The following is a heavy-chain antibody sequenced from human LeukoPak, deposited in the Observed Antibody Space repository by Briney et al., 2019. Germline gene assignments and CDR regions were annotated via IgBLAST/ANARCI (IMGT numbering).Heavy chain of an antibody. CDR1: GFTFSSYG. Sequence: GGSLRLSCAASGFTFSSYGMHWVRQAPGKGLEWVAVISYDGSNRYYADSVKGRFTIPRDNSKNALYLQMNSLRVEDTAVYYCAIDPNWGTHSWGQGVLVTVSS. CDR2: ISYDGSNR. CDR3: AIDPNWGTHS. D-gene: IGHD7-27*01. J-gene: IGHJ4*02. V-gene: IGHV3-30*03.